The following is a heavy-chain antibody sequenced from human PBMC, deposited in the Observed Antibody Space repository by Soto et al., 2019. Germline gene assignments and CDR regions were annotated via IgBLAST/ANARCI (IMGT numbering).Heavy chain of an antibody. D-gene: IGHD6-13*01. CDR3: ARMSSSSWYHWFDP. CDR1: GYTFTSYD. J-gene: IGHJ5*02. V-gene: IGHV1-8*01. CDR2: MNPNSGNT. Sequence: QVQLVQSGAEVKKPGASVKVSCKASGYTFTSYDINWVRQATGQGLEWMGWMNPNSGNTGYAEKFQGRVTMTRNTSMSTVYMELSSLRSEDTAVYYCARMSSSSWYHWFDPCGQGTLVTVSS.